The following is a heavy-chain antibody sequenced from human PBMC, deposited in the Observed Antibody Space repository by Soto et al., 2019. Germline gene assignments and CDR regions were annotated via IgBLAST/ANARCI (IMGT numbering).Heavy chain of an antibody. J-gene: IGHJ4*02. D-gene: IGHD6-19*01. CDR2: INAGNGNR. CDR3: SRDLGGWTDY. V-gene: IGHV1-3*01. Sequence: QFQLVQSGAEVKKPGASVTVSCKAPGYPFTSYGMHWVRQAPGQRLEWMGWINAGNGNRKYSQKFQGRVTITRDTSASTAYMELSSLRSEDTTVYYCSRDLGGWTDYWGQGTLVTVSS. CDR1: GYPFTSYG.